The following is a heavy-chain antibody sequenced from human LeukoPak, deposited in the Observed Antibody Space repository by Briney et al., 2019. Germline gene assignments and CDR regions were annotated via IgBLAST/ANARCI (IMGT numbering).Heavy chain of an antibody. Sequence: SETLSLTCTVSGGSISSSSYYWGWIRQPPGKGLEWIGGIYYSGSTYYNPSLKGRVTISVDTSKNQFSLKLSSVTAADTAVYYCARQATVVTPRGVDYWGQGTLVTVSS. CDR2: IYYSGST. V-gene: IGHV4-39*01. CDR3: ARQATVVTPRGVDY. J-gene: IGHJ4*02. D-gene: IGHD4-17*01. CDR1: GGSISSSSYY.